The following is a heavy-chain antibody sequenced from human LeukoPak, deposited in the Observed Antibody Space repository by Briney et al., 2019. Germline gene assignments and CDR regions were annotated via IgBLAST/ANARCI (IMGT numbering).Heavy chain of an antibody. V-gene: IGHV1-18*01. CDR1: GYTFTSYG. Sequence: VASVKVSCKASGYTFTSYGISWVRQAPGQGLEWMGWISAYNGNTNYAQKLQGRVTMTTDTSTSTAYMELRSLRSDDTAVYYCARVRELLWFGELQANWFDPWGQGTLVTVSS. J-gene: IGHJ5*02. CDR2: ISAYNGNT. CDR3: ARVRELLWFGELQANWFDP. D-gene: IGHD3-10*01.